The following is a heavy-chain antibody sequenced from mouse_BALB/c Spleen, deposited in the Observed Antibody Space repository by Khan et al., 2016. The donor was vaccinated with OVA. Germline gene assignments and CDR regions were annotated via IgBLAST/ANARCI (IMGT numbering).Heavy chain of an antibody. D-gene: IGHD1-1*01. CDR3: ASEYNGGILYWSLDV. V-gene: IGHV1-85*01. CDR1: GYTFTSYD. Sequence: QMQLKQSGAELVKPGASVKLSCKASGYTFTSYDINWVRQRPEQGLEWIGWIFPGDDSTKYNEKFSGKATLTSDKSSSTAYMQLRRLTSEDSAVXSWASEYNGGILYWSLDVWGAGTTVTVSS. J-gene: IGHJ1*01. CDR2: IFPGDDST.